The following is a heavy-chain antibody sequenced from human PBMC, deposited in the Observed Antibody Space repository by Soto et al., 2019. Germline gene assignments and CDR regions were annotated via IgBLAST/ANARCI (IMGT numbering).Heavy chain of an antibody. V-gene: IGHV4-39*01. D-gene: IGHD2-2*01. J-gene: IGHJ6*02. CDR2: IYYSGST. Sequence: PSETLSLTCTVSGGSISSSSYHWGWIRQPPGKGLEWIGSIYYSGSTYYNPSLKSRVTISVDTSKNQFSLKLSSVAAADTAVYYCAREGGTDIVVVPAAMNYYYGMDVWGQGTTVTVSS. CDR1: GGSISSSSYH. CDR3: AREGGTDIVVVPAAMNYYYGMDV.